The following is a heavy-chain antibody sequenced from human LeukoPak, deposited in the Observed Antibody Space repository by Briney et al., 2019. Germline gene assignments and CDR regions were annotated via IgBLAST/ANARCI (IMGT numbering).Heavy chain of an antibody. CDR3: AKPPISSMVRGVIIPDY. CDR2: ISSSSSYI. Sequence: GGSLRLSCAASGFTFSSYSMNWVRQAPGKGLEWVSSISSSSSYIYYADSVKGRFTISRDNSKNTLYLQMNSLRAEDTAVYYCAKPPISSMVRGVIIPDYWGQGTLVTVSS. CDR1: GFTFSSYS. J-gene: IGHJ4*02. V-gene: IGHV3-21*04. D-gene: IGHD3-10*01.